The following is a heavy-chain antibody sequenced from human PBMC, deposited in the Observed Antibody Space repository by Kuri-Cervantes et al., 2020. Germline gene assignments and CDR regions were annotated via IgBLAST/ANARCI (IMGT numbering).Heavy chain of an antibody. D-gene: IGHD3-10*01. Sequence: GGSLRLSCAASGFTFSSYWMHWVRQAPGKGLVWVSGISWNSGSIGYADSVKGRFTVSRDNAKNSLYLQMNSLRAEDTAMYYCVRGLGSSRGSGDYWGQGTLVTVSS. V-gene: IGHV3-74*01. CDR2: ISWNSGSI. CDR3: VRGLGSSRGSGDY. J-gene: IGHJ4*02. CDR1: GFTFSSYW.